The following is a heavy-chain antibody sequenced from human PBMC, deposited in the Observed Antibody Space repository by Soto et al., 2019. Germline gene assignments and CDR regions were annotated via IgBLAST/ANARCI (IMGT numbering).Heavy chain of an antibody. D-gene: IGHD1-26*01. V-gene: IGHV3-33*01. J-gene: IGHJ4*02. CDR2: IWSDGNNK. CDR1: GFTFSSFG. CDR3: ASPITDSGSSH. Sequence: QVQLVESGGGVVQPGRSLRLSCAASGFTFSSFGMHWVRQAPGKGLEWVAVIWSDGNNKYYADSVKGRFTISRDNSKNTLYLQMNSLRAEDTAVYYCASPITDSGSSHWGQGTLVTVSS.